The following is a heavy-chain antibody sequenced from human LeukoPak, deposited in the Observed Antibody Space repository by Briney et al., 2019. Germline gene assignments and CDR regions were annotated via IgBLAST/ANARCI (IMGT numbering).Heavy chain of an antibody. Sequence: SETLSLTCAVYGGSFSGFYWSWIRQPPGQGLEWLGEINHSGSTNYNPSLKSRVTISVDTSKNQFSLKLSSVTAADTAVYYCARAPFITIFGVVNHYYYYMDVWGKGTTVTVSS. CDR2: INHSGST. CDR3: ARAPFITIFGVVNHYYYYMDV. CDR1: GGSFSGFY. V-gene: IGHV4-34*01. D-gene: IGHD3-3*01. J-gene: IGHJ6*03.